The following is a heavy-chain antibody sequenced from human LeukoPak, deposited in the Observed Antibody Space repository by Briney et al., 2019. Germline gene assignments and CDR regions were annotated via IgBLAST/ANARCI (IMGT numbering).Heavy chain of an antibody. J-gene: IGHJ5*02. D-gene: IGHD2-2*01. CDR3: AKAPVPIIATNWFDP. CDR1: GFTFSSYA. CDR2: ISGSGGST. Sequence: QSGRSLRLSCAASGFTFSSYAMSWVRQAPGKGLEWVSAISGSGGSTYYADSVKGRFTISRDNSKNTLYLQMNSLRAEDTAVYYCAKAPVPIIATNWFDPWGQGTLVTVSS. V-gene: IGHV3-23*01.